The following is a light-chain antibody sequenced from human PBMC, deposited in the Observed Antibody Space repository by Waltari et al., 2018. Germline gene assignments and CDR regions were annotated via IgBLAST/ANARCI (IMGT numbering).Light chain of an antibody. CDR3: QVWDSSTAV. CDR1: NIGGKN. V-gene: IGLV3-9*01. Sequence: SYDLTQPLSVSVALGQTARITCGGNNIGGKNVHWYQQKPGQAPLLVIYRAKNRPSRIPERFSGSNSENTATLTITGAKGADEADYYCQVWDSSTAVFGGGTQLTVL. J-gene: IGLJ7*01. CDR2: RAK.